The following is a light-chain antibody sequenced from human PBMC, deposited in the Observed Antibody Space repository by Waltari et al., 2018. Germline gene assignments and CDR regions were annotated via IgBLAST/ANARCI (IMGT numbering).Light chain of an antibody. V-gene: IGKV3-20*01. J-gene: IGKJ1*01. CDR2: GAS. CDR1: QSVSSNY. CDR3: QQYGSAPRT. Sequence: EIVLTQSPGTLSLSPGERATLSCRASQSVSSNYLAWYQQKPGQAPRLLIYGASSRATGITDRFSGSGSGTDFSLTISRLEPEDLAVYYCQQYGSAPRTFGQGTKVEIK.